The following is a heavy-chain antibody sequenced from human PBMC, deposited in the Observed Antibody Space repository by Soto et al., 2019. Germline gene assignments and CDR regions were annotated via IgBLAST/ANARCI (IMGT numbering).Heavy chain of an antibody. CDR1: GGSVSSGSYY. Sequence: QVQLQESGPGLVKPSETLSLTCTVSGGSVSSGSYYWSWIRQPPGKGLEWIGYIYYSVSTNYNPSLKSRVTISVDTSKNQFSLKLSSVTAADTAVYYCARGLRYSSSSEGYYYYGMDVWGQGTTVTVSS. V-gene: IGHV4-61*01. CDR2: IYYSVST. CDR3: ARGLRYSSSSEGYYYYGMDV. D-gene: IGHD6-6*01. J-gene: IGHJ6*02.